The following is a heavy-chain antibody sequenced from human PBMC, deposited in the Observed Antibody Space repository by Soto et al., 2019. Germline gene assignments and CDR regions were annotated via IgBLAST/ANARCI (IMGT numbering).Heavy chain of an antibody. Sequence: GESLKISCKGSGYTFTNYWIGWVRQMPGKGLEWMGIIYPGDSDTKYNPSFQGQVTISADKSITTTYLQWSSLKASDTAIYYCAASIFYYGMDVWGQGTMVTVSS. CDR2: IYPGDSDT. J-gene: IGHJ6*02. CDR1: GYTFTNYW. CDR3: AASIFYYGMDV. V-gene: IGHV5-51*01.